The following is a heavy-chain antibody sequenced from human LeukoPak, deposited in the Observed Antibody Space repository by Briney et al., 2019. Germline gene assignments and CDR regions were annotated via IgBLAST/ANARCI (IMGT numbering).Heavy chain of an antibody. D-gene: IGHD6-13*01. V-gene: IGHV1-2*02. Sequence: ASVKVSCKASGYTFTGYYMHWVRQAPGQGLEWMGWINPNSGGTNYAQKFQGRVTMTRDTSISTAYMELSRLRSDDTAVYYCAREYSSSWVRFDPWGQGTLVTVSS. CDR3: AREYSSSWVRFDP. CDR2: INPNSGGT. CDR1: GYTFTGYY. J-gene: IGHJ5*02.